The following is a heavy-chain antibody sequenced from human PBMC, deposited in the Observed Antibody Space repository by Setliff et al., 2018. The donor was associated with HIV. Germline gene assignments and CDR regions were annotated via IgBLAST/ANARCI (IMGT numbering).Heavy chain of an antibody. J-gene: IGHJ4*02. CDR2: IWFDGSYK. D-gene: IGHD6-13*01. CDR3: ARGASSSWYYFDY. V-gene: IGHV3-33*01. Sequence: GGSLRLSCAASGFNFNSYGMHWVRQAPGKGLEWVAVIWFDGSYKYYVDSVKGRFTISRDNSKNTLYLQMNSLRAEDAAVYYCARGASSSWYYFDYWGQGALVTVSS. CDR1: GFNFNSYG.